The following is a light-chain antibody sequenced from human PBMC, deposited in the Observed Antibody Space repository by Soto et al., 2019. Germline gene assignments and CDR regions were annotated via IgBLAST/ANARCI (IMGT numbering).Light chain of an antibody. J-gene: IGLJ2*01. CDR2: GNS. Sequence: QSVLTQPPSVSGAPGQRVTISCTGSSSNIGAGYDVHWYQQLPGTAPKLLIYGNSNRPSGVPDRFSGSKSGTSASLAITGLQAEDEADYYCQSYESSLSSGVVFGGGTKLTVL. V-gene: IGLV1-40*01. CDR1: SSNIGAGYD. CDR3: QSYESSLSSGVV.